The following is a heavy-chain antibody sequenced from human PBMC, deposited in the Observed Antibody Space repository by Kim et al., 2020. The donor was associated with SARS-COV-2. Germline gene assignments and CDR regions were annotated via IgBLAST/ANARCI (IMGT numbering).Heavy chain of an antibody. D-gene: IGHD3-9*01. CDR3: ARDWLKTWSPSVDYFDFYLDV. Sequence: GGSLRLSCAASGFNFRSYAMHWVRQAPGKGLEWLAAITFDGSRTFYADSVKGRFTISRDNSDNTLYLQIHSLRSEDTTVYFCARDWLKTWSPSVDYFDFYLDVWGRGTTVTVSS. J-gene: IGHJ6*03. V-gene: IGHV3-30-3*01. CDR2: ITFDGSRT. CDR1: GFNFRSYA.